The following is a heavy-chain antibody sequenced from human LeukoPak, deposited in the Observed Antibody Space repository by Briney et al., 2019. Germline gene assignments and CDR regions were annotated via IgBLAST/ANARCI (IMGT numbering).Heavy chain of an antibody. D-gene: IGHD3-10*01. CDR3: ARCPYGSGSYLLYYYMDV. CDR2: IYYSGST. V-gene: IGHV4-39*01. Sequence: SETLSLTCTVSGGSISSTTYYWDWIRQPPGKGLEWIGTIYYSGSTYYNPSLKSRVTISRDNAKNSLYLQMNSLRAEDTAVYYCARCPYGSGSYLLYYYMDVWGKGTTVTISS. J-gene: IGHJ6*03. CDR1: GGSISSTTYY.